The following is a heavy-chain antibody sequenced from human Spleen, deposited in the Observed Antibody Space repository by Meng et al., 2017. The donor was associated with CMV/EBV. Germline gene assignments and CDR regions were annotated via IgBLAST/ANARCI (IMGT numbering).Heavy chain of an antibody. Sequence: SETLSLTCTVYGGSFSGYYWNWIRQSPGTGLEWSGEVDHSGSTNYSPSLKSRITISVDTSKNQFSLKLSSVTAADTAVYYCARLTDLGTGEGEDYWGQGTLVTVSS. V-gene: IGHV4-34*10. CDR2: VDHSGST. J-gene: IGHJ4*02. CDR1: GGSFSGYY. CDR3: ARLTDLGTGEGEDY. D-gene: IGHD7-27*01.